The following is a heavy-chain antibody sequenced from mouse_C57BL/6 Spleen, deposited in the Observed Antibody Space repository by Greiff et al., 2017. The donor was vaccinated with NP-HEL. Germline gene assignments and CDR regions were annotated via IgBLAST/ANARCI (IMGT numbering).Heavy chain of an antibody. CDR1: GYTFTSYW. J-gene: IGHJ1*03. CDR2: IDPSDSYT. CDR3: ARGHFLKYFDV. Sequence: QVQLQQSGAELVMPGASVKLSCKASGYTFTSYWMHWVKQRPGQGLEWIGEIDPSDSYTNYNQKFKGKSTLTVDKSSSTAYMQLSSLTSEDSAVYYCARGHFLKYFDVWGTGTTVTVSS. V-gene: IGHV1-69*01.